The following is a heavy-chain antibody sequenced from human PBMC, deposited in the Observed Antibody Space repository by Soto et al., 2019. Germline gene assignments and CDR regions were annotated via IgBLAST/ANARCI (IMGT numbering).Heavy chain of an antibody. CDR1: GYSVSSNTAA. D-gene: IGHD6-19*01. Sequence: PSQTLSLTCSISGYSVSSNTAAWHWIRSSPSRGLEWLGRTYYRSNWRHDYAVSVKSRITVNPDTSKNHFSLQLNSVTPDDTAVYYCARGVAGSGFDLWGQGTLVTVSS. V-gene: IGHV6-1*01. CDR2: TYYRSNWRH. J-gene: IGHJ4*02. CDR3: ARGVAGSGFDL.